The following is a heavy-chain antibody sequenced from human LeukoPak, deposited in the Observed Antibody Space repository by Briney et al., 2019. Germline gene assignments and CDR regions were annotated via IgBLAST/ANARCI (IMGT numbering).Heavy chain of an antibody. Sequence: PSETLSLTCTVSGGSISGYYWSWIRQPPGKGLEWIGDIYYSGSTNYNPSLKSRLIISLGTAKNQFSLRLSSVTAADTAVYYCARDGRSITMVRGYGMDVWGQGTTVTVSS. V-gene: IGHV4-59*01. D-gene: IGHD3-10*01. CDR1: GGSISGYY. J-gene: IGHJ6*02. CDR3: ARDGRSITMVRGYGMDV. CDR2: IYYSGST.